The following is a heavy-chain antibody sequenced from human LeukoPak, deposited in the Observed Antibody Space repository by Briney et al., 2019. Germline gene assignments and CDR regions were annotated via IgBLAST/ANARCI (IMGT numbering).Heavy chain of an antibody. V-gene: IGHV4-34*01. CDR2: INHSGSI. CDR3: ARGGIMVATLGY. D-gene: IGHD2-21*01. Sequence: PSETLSLTCAVYGGSFSGYYWSWIRQPPGKGLEWIGEINHSGSINYNPSLKSRVTISVDTSKNQFSLKLSSVTAADTAVYYCARGGIMVATLGYWGQGTLVTVSS. J-gene: IGHJ4*02. CDR1: GGSFSGYY.